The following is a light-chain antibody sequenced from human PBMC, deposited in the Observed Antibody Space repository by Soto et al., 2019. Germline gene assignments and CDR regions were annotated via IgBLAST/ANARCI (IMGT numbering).Light chain of an antibody. V-gene: IGLV2-14*01. CDR3: SSYRSTSTLSV. CDR1: SSDVGGYNY. J-gene: IGLJ1*01. CDR2: DVR. Sequence: QSVLTQPASVSGSPGQSITISCTGTSSDVGGYNYVSWYQQHPGKAPKLMIYDVRNRPSGVSNRFSGSKSGNTASLTISGLQAEDEADYYCSSYRSTSTLSVFGTGTKVTVL.